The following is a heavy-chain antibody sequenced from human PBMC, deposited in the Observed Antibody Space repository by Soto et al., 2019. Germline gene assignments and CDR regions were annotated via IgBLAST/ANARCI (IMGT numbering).Heavy chain of an antibody. V-gene: IGHV4-4*02. Sequence: PSETLSLTCAVSGGSISSSNWWSWVRQPPGKGLEWIGEIYHSGSTNYNPSLKSRVTISVDKSKNQFSLKLSSVTAADTAVYYCARLYDYVWGSYRYFDYWGQGTLVTV. D-gene: IGHD3-16*02. CDR3: ARLYDYVWGSYRYFDY. CDR2: IYHSGST. CDR1: GGSISSSNW. J-gene: IGHJ4*02.